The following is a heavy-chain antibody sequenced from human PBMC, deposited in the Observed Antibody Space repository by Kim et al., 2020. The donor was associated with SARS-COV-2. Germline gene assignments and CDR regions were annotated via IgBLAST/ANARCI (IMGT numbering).Heavy chain of an antibody. D-gene: IGHD2-2*01. J-gene: IGHJ4*02. V-gene: IGHV3-23*01. Sequence: GGSLRLSCAASGFTFSSYAMSWVRQAPGKGLEWVSAISGSGGSTYYADSVKGRFTISRDNFKNTLYLQMNSLRAEDTAVYYCAKDLHATLAMRSADFWGPGHLVTVSS. CDR1: GFTFSSYA. CDR2: ISGSGGST. CDR3: AKDLHATLAMRSADF.